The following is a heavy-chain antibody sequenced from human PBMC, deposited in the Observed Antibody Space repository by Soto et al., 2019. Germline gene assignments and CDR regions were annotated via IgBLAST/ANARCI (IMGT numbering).Heavy chain of an antibody. V-gene: IGHV3-23*01. Sequence: PGGSLRLSCAASRFPFTGYAMSWVRQAPGKGLEWVSAISGHGDATFYADSVKGRFTISRDNSKNTLYLHMNGLRAEDTALYYCANSRVSMVRGLIIIPNYWGQGTLVTVSS. D-gene: IGHD3-10*01. CDR3: ANSRVSMVRGLIIIPNY. CDR1: RFPFTGYA. CDR2: ISGHGDAT. J-gene: IGHJ4*02.